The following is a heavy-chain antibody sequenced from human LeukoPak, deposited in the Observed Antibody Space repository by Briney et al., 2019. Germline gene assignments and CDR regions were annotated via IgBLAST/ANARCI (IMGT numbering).Heavy chain of an antibody. CDR1: GFSFSGYW. Sequence: GSLRLSCAASGFSFSGYWMHWVRQAPGKGLVWVSRVNSDGSSTSYADSVKGRFTISRDNAKNTLYLQMNSLRAEDTALYYCARRREHADPTLDYWGQGTLVTVSS. V-gene: IGHV3-74*01. CDR2: VNSDGSST. J-gene: IGHJ4*02. D-gene: IGHD1-26*01. CDR3: ARRREHADPTLDY.